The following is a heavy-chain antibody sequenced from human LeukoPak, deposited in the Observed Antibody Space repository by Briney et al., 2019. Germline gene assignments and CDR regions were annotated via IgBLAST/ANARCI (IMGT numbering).Heavy chain of an antibody. CDR1: GGSFSGYY. D-gene: IGHD3-10*01. CDR3: ASSFGARRYYYYYGVDV. J-gene: IGHJ6*02. CDR2: INHSGST. V-gene: IGHV4-34*01. Sequence: SETLSLTCAVYGGSFSGYYWSWIRQPPGKGLEWIGEINHSGSTNYNPSLKSRVTISVDTSKNQFSLKLSSVTAADTAVYYCASSFGARRYYYYYGVDVWGQGTTVTVSS.